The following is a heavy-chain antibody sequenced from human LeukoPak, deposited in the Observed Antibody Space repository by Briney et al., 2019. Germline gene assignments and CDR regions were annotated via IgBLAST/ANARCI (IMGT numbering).Heavy chain of an antibody. V-gene: IGHV3-7*03. J-gene: IGHJ4*02. CDR2: INKDGSEE. CDR3: ARWPHCQDF. Sequence: GGSLRLSCAASGFTFSDSYMSWIRQAPGKGLEWVANINKDGSEEKYVDSVKGRFTISRDNAKNSLYLQMSSLRADDTAVYYCARWPHCQDFWGRGTRVTVSS. CDR1: GFTFSDSY.